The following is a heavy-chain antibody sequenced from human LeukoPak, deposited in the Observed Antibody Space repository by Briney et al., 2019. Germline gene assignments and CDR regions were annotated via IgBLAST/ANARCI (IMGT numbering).Heavy chain of an antibody. CDR2: ISYDGNNK. D-gene: IGHD6-13*01. J-gene: IGHJ4*02. CDR3: ARGVAVKKRKSSSWWYYFDY. CDR1: GFTFSRYV. V-gene: IGHV3-30*04. Sequence: PGGSLRLSCVASGFTFSRYVMHWVRQAPGKGLEWVAFISYDGNNKYYADSVKGRFTISRDNSKNTLYLQMNSLRTEDTAVYYCARGVAVKKRKSSSWWYYFDYWGQGTLVTVSS.